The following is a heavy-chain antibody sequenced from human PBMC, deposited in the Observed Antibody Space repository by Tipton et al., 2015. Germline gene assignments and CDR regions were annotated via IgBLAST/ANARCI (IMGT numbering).Heavy chain of an antibody. J-gene: IGHJ5*02. D-gene: IGHD3-22*01. CDR1: GDSISNYF. CDR2: IQTSGST. CDR3: ARGGGDYYDSSGYYQP. Sequence: TLSLTCTIPGDSISNYFWSWIRQPAGKGLEWIGRIQTSGSTNYNPSLKSRVTISVDTSKNQFSLKLSSVTAADTAVYYCARGGGDYYDSSGYYQPWGQGTLVTVSS. V-gene: IGHV4-4*07.